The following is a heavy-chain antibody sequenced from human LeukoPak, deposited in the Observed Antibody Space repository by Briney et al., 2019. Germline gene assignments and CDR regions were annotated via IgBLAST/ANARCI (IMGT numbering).Heavy chain of an antibody. CDR2: ISYDGSNK. CDR1: GFTLSSYA. CDR3: AKGVGGSANYYYMDV. V-gene: IGHV3-30-3*01. J-gene: IGHJ6*03. Sequence: AGGSLRLSCAASGFTLSSYAMQWVRQAPGKGLEWVAVISYDGSNKYYADSVKGRFTISRDNSKNTLYLQMNSLRAEDTAVYYCAKGVGGSANYYYMDVWGKGTTVTVSS. D-gene: IGHD3-10*01.